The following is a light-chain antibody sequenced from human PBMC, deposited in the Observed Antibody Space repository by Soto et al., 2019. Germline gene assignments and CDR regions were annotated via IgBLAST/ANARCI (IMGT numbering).Light chain of an antibody. V-gene: IGLV1-40*01. CDR2: GNN. Sequence: QSVLTQPPSVSGAPGQRVTVSCAGSTSNIGAGYDVHWYQQRAGAAPKLLIYGNNNRPSGVPDRFSGSKSGTSASLAITGLQAEDEADYSCQSVDSRLGGSVVFGGGTKLTVL. CDR3: QSVDSRLGGSVV. CDR1: TSNIGAGYD. J-gene: IGLJ2*01.